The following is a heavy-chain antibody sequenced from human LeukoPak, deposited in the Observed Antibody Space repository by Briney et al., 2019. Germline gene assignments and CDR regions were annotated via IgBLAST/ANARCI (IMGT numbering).Heavy chain of an antibody. V-gene: IGHV4-30-2*06. CDR1: GDSISSGGYC. D-gene: IGHD4/OR15-4a*01. CDR2: IYHSGTT. CDR3: ARLLTTTVLRWDGFDI. J-gene: IGHJ3*02. Sequence: PSETLSLTCDVSGDSISSGGYCWTWIRQLPGKGLEWIGYIYHSGTTYYNPSLKSRVTMSVDTSKNQFFLKVNSVTAADTAVYYCARLLTTTVLRWDGFDIWGQGTMVTVSS.